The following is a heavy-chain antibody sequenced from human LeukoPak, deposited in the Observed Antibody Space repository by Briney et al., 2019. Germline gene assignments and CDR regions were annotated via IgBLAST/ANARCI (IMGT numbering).Heavy chain of an antibody. CDR2: INHSVST. Sequence: PSETLSLTCAVYGGSFSGYYWSWIRQPPGKGLEWIGEINHSVSTNYNPSLKSRVTISVDTSKNQFSLKLSSVTAADTAVYYCARDLGGTILTPYYDYWGQGTLVTVSS. V-gene: IGHV4-34*01. CDR3: ARDLGGTILTPYYDY. CDR1: GGSFSGYY. J-gene: IGHJ4*02. D-gene: IGHD3-9*01.